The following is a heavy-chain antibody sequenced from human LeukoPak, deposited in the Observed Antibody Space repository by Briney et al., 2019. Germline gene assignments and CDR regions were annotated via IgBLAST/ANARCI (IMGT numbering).Heavy chain of an antibody. Sequence: PGGSLRLSCAASGFTFSSHGMHWVRQAPGKGLEWVAVISYDGRNKYYADSVKGRFTISRDNAKGSVYLQVNILRAEDTAVYYCSRGHYGPDYWGQGTLVTVSS. D-gene: IGHD3-16*01. CDR3: SRGHYGPDY. CDR1: GFTFSSHG. J-gene: IGHJ4*02. CDR2: ISYDGRNK. V-gene: IGHV3-30*03.